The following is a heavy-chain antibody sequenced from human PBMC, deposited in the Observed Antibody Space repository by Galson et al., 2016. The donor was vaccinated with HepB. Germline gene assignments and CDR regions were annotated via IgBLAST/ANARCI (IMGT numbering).Heavy chain of an antibody. J-gene: IGHJ3*02. V-gene: IGHV4-30-4*01. CDR3: ARAIYSNSSVRAFDI. CDR2: IYSSGRT. CDR1: GDSISSGDYY. Sequence: LSLTCTVSGDSISSGDYYWSWIRQPPGKGLEWIGYIYSSGRTFYNPSLKSRTTIPGDTSKNQFSLKLSSVTAADTAVYYCARAIYSNSSVRAFDIWGQGTMVTVSS. D-gene: IGHD6-6*01.